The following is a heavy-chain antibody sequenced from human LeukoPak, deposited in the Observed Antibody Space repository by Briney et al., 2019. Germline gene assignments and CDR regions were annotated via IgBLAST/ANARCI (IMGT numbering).Heavy chain of an antibody. CDR2: IKQDGSEK. V-gene: IGHV3-7*02. D-gene: IGHD3-10*01. CDR3: VGLGENY. Sequence: GGSLRLSCAASGFTFRRYWMSWARQASGKGLEWVANIKQDGSEKYYVDSVKGRFTISRDNAKNSLYLQMNSLRAEATAVYYCVGLGENYWGQGTLVTVSS. J-gene: IGHJ4*02. CDR1: GFTFRRYW.